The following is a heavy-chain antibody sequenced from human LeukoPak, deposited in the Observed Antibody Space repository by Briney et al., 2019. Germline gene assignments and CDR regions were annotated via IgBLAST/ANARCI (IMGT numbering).Heavy chain of an antibody. V-gene: IGHV1-69*06. CDR2: IIPIFGTA. CDR3: ARGLWFGELLGPYYYYYGMDV. D-gene: IGHD3-10*01. CDR1: GGTFSSYA. J-gene: IGHJ6*04. Sequence: ASVKVSCKASGGTFSSYAISWVRQAPGQGLEWMGGIIPIFGTANYAQKFQGRVTITADKSTSTAYMELSSLRSEDTAVYYCARGLWFGELLGPYYYYYGMDVWGKGTTVTASS.